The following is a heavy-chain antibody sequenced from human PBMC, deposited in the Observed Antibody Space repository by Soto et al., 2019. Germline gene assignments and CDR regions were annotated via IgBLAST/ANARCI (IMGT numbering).Heavy chain of an antibody. J-gene: IGHJ5*02. D-gene: IGHD6-13*01. Sequence: ASVKVSCKASGYTFTSYYMHWVRQAPGQGLEWMGIINPSGGSTSYAQKFQGRVTMTRDTSTSTVYMELSSLRSEDTAVYYCARDEITGYSRSLQFDPWGQGTLVIVS. CDR2: INPSGGST. CDR3: ARDEITGYSRSLQFDP. V-gene: IGHV1-46*01. CDR1: GYTFTSYY.